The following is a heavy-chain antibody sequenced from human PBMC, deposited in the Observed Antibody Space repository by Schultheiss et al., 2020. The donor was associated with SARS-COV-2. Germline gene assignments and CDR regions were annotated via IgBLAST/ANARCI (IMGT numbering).Heavy chain of an antibody. V-gene: IGHV4-59*12. CDR1: GTSIGSYY. CDR2: SSHSGST. Sequence: SETLSLTCSVSGTSIGSYYWSWIRQPPGEELEWVGESSHSGSTNYNPSLKSRVTMSVDTSKNQFSLKLSSVTAADTAVYYCARGMWFDPWGQGTLVTVSS. J-gene: IGHJ5*02. CDR3: ARGMWFDP.